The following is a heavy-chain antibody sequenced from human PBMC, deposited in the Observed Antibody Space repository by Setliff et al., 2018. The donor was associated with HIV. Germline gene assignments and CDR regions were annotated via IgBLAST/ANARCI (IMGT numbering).Heavy chain of an antibody. Sequence: PSETLSLTCTVSGGSISGYYWSWIRQPPGKGLEWIGYIYNSAYTNYNPSLKSRATISLDTSKNQFSLRLSSVTAADTAVYYCARHSPSDYWGQGTLVTVSS. CDR1: GGSISGYY. CDR2: IYNSAYT. V-gene: IGHV4-59*08. CDR3: ARHSPSDY. J-gene: IGHJ4*02.